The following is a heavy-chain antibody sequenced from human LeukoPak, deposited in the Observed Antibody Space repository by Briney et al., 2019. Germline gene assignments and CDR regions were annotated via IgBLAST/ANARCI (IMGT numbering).Heavy chain of an antibody. CDR2: ISGSGGST. Sequence: GGSLRLSCAASGLTFSSYAMSWVRQAPGKGLEWVSSISGSGGSTYYADSVKGRFTISRDNSKNTLYLQMNSLRAEDTAVYYCAKVFTAAAGDSPIDYWGQGTLVTVSS. V-gene: IGHV3-23*01. J-gene: IGHJ4*02. CDR3: AKVFTAAAGDSPIDY. CDR1: GLTFSSYA. D-gene: IGHD6-13*01.